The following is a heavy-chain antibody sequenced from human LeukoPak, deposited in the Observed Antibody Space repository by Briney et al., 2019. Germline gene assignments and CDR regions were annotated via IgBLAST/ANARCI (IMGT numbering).Heavy chain of an antibody. D-gene: IGHD2-15*01. CDR3: AKDKAAPGYCTSDSCYSDY. CDR1: GFTFSSYA. CDR2: FSGSGGGT. J-gene: IGHJ4*02. V-gene: IGHV3-23*01. Sequence: PGGSLRLSCAASGFTFSSYAMSWVRQAPGKGLEWVSGFSGSGGGTYDADSVKGRLTISRDNSKNTLYLQMNSLRAEDTAVYYCAKDKAAPGYCTSDSCYSDYWGQGTLVTVSS.